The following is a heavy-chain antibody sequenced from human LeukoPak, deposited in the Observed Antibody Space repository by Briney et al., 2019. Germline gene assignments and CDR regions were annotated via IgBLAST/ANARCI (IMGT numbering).Heavy chain of an antibody. CDR3: TSPRYNSGWYIDY. Sequence: QPGGSLRLSCTASGFTFGDYAMTWVRQAPGKGLEWAGFIRSKAYGGTAEYAASVKGRFTISRDDSKSIAYLQMNSLKTEDTAVYYCTSPRYNSGWYIDYWGQGTLVTVSS. V-gene: IGHV3-49*04. CDR2: IRSKAYGGTA. J-gene: IGHJ4*02. D-gene: IGHD6-19*01. CDR1: GFTFGDYA.